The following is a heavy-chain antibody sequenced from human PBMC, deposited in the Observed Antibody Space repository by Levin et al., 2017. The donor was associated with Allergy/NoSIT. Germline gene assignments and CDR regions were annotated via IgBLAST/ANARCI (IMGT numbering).Heavy chain of an antibody. Sequence: SQTLSLTCTVSGGSITSSDWWTWVRQAPGKGLEWIGEIYPGGSTNYSPSLESRIIISVDKSKNEFSLRLTSVTAADTAVYYCASVGDYWGQGILVTVSS. CDR2: IYPGGST. D-gene: IGHD3-16*01. J-gene: IGHJ4*02. CDR1: GGSITSSDW. CDR3: ASVGDY. V-gene: IGHV4-4*02.